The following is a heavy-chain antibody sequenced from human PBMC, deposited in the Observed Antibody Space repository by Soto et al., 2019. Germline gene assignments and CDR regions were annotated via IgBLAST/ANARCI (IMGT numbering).Heavy chain of an antibody. Sequence: QVQLVQSGAEVKKPGSSVKVSCKASGDTFSTYTITWMRQAPGQGLEWMGGIIPRSATSNYAQKVQGRVTITEDESTSTAYIELSSLRSEDTAVYYCAREGLVLVQSTVNSDYYYYAMDVWGQGTTVTVSS. J-gene: IGHJ6*02. CDR2: IIPRSATS. CDR1: GDTFSTYT. V-gene: IGHV1-69*12. CDR3: AREGLVLVQSTVNSDYYYYAMDV. D-gene: IGHD2-2*01.